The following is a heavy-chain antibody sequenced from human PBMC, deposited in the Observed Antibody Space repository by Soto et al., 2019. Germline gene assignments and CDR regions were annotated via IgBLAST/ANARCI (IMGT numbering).Heavy chain of an antibody. CDR3: AKDWINTWSFDY. D-gene: IGHD2-2*03. Sequence: ASVKVSCKASGYTFTTYYMHWVRQAPGQGLEWMGIINPSGSTSYAQKFQGRLTISRDTSKNTLYLQMDSLSAEDTAVYYCAKDWINTWSFDYWGQGALVTVSS. CDR2: INPSGST. J-gene: IGHJ4*02. V-gene: IGHV1-46*01. CDR1: GYTFTTYY.